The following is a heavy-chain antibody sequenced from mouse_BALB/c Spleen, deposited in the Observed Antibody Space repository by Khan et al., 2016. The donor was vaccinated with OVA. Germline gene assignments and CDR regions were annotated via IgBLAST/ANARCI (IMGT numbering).Heavy chain of an antibody. V-gene: IGHV5-9*02. J-gene: IGHJ3*01. CDR1: GFAFSSYD. D-gene: IGHD2-10*01. Sequence: EVKLVESGGGLVKPGGSLKLSCAPSGFAFSSYDMSWVRQTPEKRLEWVATIRGTGIYTYYPDSVKGRFTISSDNARTTLYLQMSRLRSEDTALYDCARPSYYGNPWFTYWGQGTLVTVSA. CDR3: ARPSYYGNPWFTY. CDR2: IRGTGIYT.